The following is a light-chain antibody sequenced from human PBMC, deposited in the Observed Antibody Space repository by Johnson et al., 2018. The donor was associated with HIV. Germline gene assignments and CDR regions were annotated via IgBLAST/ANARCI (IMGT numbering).Light chain of an antibody. V-gene: IGLV1-51*01. CDR3: GTWDSSLSVYV. CDR1: VSNIESYF. J-gene: IGLJ1*01. CDR2: DND. Sequence: QSILTQPPSVSAAPGQTVNISCSGNVSNIESYFVSWYQQLPHTAPKLLISDNDKRPSGIPYRFSGSKSGASATLDITGLQTGDEADYYCGTWDSSLSVYVFGTGTKVTVL.